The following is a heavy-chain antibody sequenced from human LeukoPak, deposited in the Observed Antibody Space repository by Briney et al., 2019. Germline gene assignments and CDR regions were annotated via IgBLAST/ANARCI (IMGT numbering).Heavy chain of an antibody. CDR1: GFTFSSYA. Sequence: PGGSLRLSCAASGFTFSSYAMSWVRQAPGKGLEWVSAISGSGGSTYYADSVKGRFTISRDNSKNTLYLQMNSLRAEDTAVYYCARKGGSYWLSDYYYYMDVWGKGTTVTVSS. CDR2: ISGSGGST. J-gene: IGHJ6*03. CDR3: ARKGGSYWLSDYYYYMDV. V-gene: IGHV3-23*01. D-gene: IGHD1-26*01.